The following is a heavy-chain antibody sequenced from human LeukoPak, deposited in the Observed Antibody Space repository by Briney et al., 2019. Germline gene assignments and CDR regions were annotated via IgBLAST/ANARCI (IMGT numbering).Heavy chain of an antibody. V-gene: IGHV4-34*01. CDR1: GGSFSGYY. J-gene: IGHJ6*03. CDR2: INHSGST. D-gene: IGHD6-19*01. Sequence: SETLSLTCAVYGGSFSGYYWSWLRQPPGKGLEWIGEINHSGSTNYNPSLKSRVTISVDTSKNQFSLKLSSVTAADTAVYYCARVSGYSSGWYGGLGYYYYYMDVWGKGTTVTVSS. CDR3: ARVSGYSSGWYGGLGYYYYYMDV.